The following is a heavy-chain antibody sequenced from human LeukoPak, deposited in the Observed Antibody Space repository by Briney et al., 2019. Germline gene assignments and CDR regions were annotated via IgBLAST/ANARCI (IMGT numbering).Heavy chain of an antibody. CDR3: ARDCSGGSCYGSLDY. J-gene: IGHJ4*02. CDR1: GYTFTSYY. D-gene: IGHD2-15*01. CDR2: INPSGGST. Sequence: ASVKVSCKASGYTFTSYYMHWVRQAPGQGLEWMGIINPSGGSTSYAQKFQGRVTMTRDTSTSTVYMELSSLRSEDTAVYYCARDCSGGSCYGSLDYWGQGTLATVSS. V-gene: IGHV1-46*01.